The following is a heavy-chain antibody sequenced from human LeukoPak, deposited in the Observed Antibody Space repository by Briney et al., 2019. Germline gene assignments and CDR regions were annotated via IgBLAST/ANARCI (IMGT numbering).Heavy chain of an antibody. CDR3: ARDSVDTAMATDY. CDR2: INHTGST. D-gene: IGHD5-18*01. Sequence: SETLSLTCAVYGGSFSDYYWSWIRQPPGKRLEWIGEINHTGSTNYNPSLKSRVTISVDTSKNQFSLKLSSVTAADTAVYYCARDSVDTAMATDYWGQGTLVTVSS. CDR1: GGSFSDYY. V-gene: IGHV4-34*01. J-gene: IGHJ4*02.